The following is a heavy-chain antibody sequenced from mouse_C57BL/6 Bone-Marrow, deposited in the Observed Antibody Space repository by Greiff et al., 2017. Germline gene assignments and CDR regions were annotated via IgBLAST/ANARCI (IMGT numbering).Heavy chain of an antibody. Sequence: VQLQQSGAELVRPGASVKLSCTASGFNIKDDYMHWVKQRPEQGLEWIGWIDPENGDTEYASKFQGTATISADTSSNTAYLQLSSLTSEDTAVYYGTAWVTTVTYWYFDVWGTGTTVTVSS. J-gene: IGHJ1*03. CDR3: TAWVTTVTYWYFDV. D-gene: IGHD1-1*01. CDR1: GFNIKDDY. CDR2: IDPENGDT. V-gene: IGHV14-4*01.